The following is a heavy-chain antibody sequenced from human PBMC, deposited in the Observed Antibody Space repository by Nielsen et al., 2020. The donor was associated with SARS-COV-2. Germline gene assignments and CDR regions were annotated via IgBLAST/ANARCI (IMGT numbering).Heavy chain of an antibody. CDR2: IKQDGSEK. CDR1: GFTFSSYW. D-gene: IGHD1-20*01. J-gene: IGHJ6*02. Sequence: GESLKISCAASGFTFSSYWMSWVRQAPGKGLEWVANIKQDGSEKYYVDSVKGRFTISRDNAKNTLYLQMNSLRAEDTAVYYCARVLRSPLTGYYYYGMDVWGQGTTVTVSS. V-gene: IGHV3-7*01. CDR3: ARVLRSPLTGYYYYGMDV.